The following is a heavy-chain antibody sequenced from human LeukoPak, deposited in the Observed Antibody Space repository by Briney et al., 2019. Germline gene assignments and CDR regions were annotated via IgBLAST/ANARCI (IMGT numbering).Heavy chain of an antibody. CDR2: IRYDGSNK. D-gene: IGHD5-12*01. Sequence: GGSLRLSCAASGFTFSSYGMHWVRQAPGKGLEWVAFIRYDGSNKYYADSVKGRFTISRDNSKNTLYLQMNSLRAEDTAVYYCARVLGWATDYWGQGTLVTVSS. V-gene: IGHV3-30*02. CDR1: GFTFSSYG. J-gene: IGHJ4*02. CDR3: ARVLGWATDY.